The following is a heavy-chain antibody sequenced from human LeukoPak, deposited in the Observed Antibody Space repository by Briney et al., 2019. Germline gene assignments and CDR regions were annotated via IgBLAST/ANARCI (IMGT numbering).Heavy chain of an antibody. V-gene: IGHV3-30*03. J-gene: IGHJ4*02. CDR2: ISNAGTTK. CDR3: ARDRVTMVRGVNYYFDY. D-gene: IGHD3-10*01. CDR1: GFSFSSYG. Sequence: PGRSLRLSCAASGFSFSSYGMHWVRQAPGKGLEWVAVISNAGTTKYYADSVKGRFTISRDNSKNTLSLQMDSLRDEDTAVYYCARDRVTMVRGVNYYFDYWGQGTLVTVSS.